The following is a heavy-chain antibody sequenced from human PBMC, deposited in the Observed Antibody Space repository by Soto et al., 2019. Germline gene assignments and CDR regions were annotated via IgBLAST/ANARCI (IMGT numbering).Heavy chain of an antibody. CDR3: ARSRSRAVAVAGTNYYSYYGMDV. CDR2: IIPIFGTA. CDR1: VGTFPIYD. D-gene: IGHD6-19*01. V-gene: IGHV1-69*01. Sequence: PSVQVSCRSSVGTFPIYDIICVRTAPRPWLEWIGGIIPIFGTANYAQKFQGRVTITADESTSTAYMELSSLRSEDTAVYYCARSRSRAVAVAGTNYYSYYGMDVWGQGNKVTGS. J-gene: IGHJ6*02.